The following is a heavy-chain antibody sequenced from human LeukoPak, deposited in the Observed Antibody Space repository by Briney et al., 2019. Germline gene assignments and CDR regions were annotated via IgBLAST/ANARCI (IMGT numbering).Heavy chain of an antibody. CDR1: GFTFSSYW. CDR3: ARAGYSSYANDY. J-gene: IGHJ4*02. V-gene: IGHV3-74*01. CDR2: INSDGSST. D-gene: IGHD5-18*01. Sequence: GGSLRLSCVASGFTFSSYWMHWVRQAPGKGLVWVSRINSDGSSTSYADSVKGRFTISRDNAKNTLYLQMNSLRAEDTAVYYCARAGYSSYANDYWGQGTLVTVSS.